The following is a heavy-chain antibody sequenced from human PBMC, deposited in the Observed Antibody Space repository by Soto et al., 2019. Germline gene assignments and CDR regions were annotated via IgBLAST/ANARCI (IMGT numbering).Heavy chain of an antibody. D-gene: IGHD5-12*01. V-gene: IGHV3-48*01. CDR3: ARGFSGYDYDAFDI. CDR2: ISSSSSTI. J-gene: IGHJ3*02. Sequence: GGSLRLSCAASGFTFSSYSMNWVRQAPGKGLEWVSYISSSSSTIYYADSVKGRFTISRDNAKNSLYLQMNSLRAEDTAVYYCARGFSGYDYDAFDIWGQGTMVTVSS. CDR1: GFTFSSYS.